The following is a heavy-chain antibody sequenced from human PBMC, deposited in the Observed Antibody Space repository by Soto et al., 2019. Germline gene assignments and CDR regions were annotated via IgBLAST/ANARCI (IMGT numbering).Heavy chain of an antibody. CDR1: GLTFNTYG. CDR2: IWYDGSNK. V-gene: IGHV3-33*01. D-gene: IGHD2-15*01. J-gene: IGHJ6*02. Sequence: QVQLVESGGGVVQPGGSLRLSCTASGLTFNTYGMHWVRQAPGKGLEWVAIIWYDGSNKFHADSVKGRVTISRDNSKNPLYMQMNSLRVEDTAVYYCARSDCTGPSCYSLPVNYGVDVWGQGTTVTFPS. CDR3: ARSDCTGPSCYSLPVNYGVDV.